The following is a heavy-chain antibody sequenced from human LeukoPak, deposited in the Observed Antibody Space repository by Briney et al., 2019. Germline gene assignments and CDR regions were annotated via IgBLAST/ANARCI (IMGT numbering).Heavy chain of an antibody. D-gene: IGHD2-21*02. Sequence: ASVKVSCKASGYSFTTYGITWVRQTPGQGLEWMGWISTYNGNTKYSQKLQGRVTMTTDTSTTTVYMELRSLRSDDTAVYYCAREAMTGGDHLKTFDFWGQGTLVTVSS. CDR2: ISTYNGNT. CDR3: AREAMTGGDHLKTFDF. CDR1: GYSFTTYG. J-gene: IGHJ4*02. V-gene: IGHV1-18*01.